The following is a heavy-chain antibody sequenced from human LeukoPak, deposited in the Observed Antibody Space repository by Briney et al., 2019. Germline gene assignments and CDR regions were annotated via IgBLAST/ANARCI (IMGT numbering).Heavy chain of an antibody. CDR3: ARVSWPPGTRWYYFDY. Sequence: HSGGSLRLSCAASGFTFSSYWMSWVRQAPGKGLEWVANIKQDGSEKYYVDSVKGRFTISRDNAKNSLYLQMNSLRAEDTAVYYCARVSWPPGTRWYYFDYWGQGSLVTVSS. CDR2: IKQDGSEK. J-gene: IGHJ4*02. V-gene: IGHV3-7*03. CDR1: GFTFSSYW. D-gene: IGHD4-17*01.